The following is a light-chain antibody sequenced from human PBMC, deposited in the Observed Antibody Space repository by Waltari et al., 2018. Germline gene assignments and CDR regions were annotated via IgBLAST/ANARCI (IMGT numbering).Light chain of an antibody. J-gene: IGKJ3*01. Sequence: DIQMTQSPSSLSAPVGDRVTITCRASQSISIYLNWCQQKPGKAPTLLIYSASTLQSGVPSRFSGSGSGTDFTLTITSLQPEDVATYYCQQSYNTPFTFGPGTKV. CDR2: SAS. V-gene: IGKV1-39*01. CDR3: QQSYNTPFT. CDR1: QSISIY.